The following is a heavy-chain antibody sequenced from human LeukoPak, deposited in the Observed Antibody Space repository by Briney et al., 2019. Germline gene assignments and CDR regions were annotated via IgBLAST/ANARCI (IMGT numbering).Heavy chain of an antibody. Sequence: GGSLRLSXAASGFTFSSYSMNWVRQAPGKGLEWVSYISSSSSTIYYADSVKGRFTISRDNAKNSLYLQMNSLRAEDTAVYYCARVRYPRVYYYMDVWGKGTTVTVSS. CDR2: ISSSSSTI. CDR3: ARVRYPRVYYYMDV. D-gene: IGHD1-1*01. J-gene: IGHJ6*03. CDR1: GFTFSSYS. V-gene: IGHV3-48*01.